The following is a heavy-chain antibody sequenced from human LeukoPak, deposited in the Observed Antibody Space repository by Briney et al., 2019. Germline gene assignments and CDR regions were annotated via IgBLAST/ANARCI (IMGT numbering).Heavy chain of an antibody. D-gene: IGHD6-19*01. Sequence: PGGSLRPSCAASGFAFSSYAMSWVRQAPGKGLEWVSAISGSGGSTYYADSVKGRFTISRDNSKNTLYLQMNSLRAEDTAVYYCAKDKRAVAGLFDYWGQGTLVTVSS. CDR2: ISGSGGST. CDR1: GFAFSSYA. V-gene: IGHV3-23*01. CDR3: AKDKRAVAGLFDY. J-gene: IGHJ4*02.